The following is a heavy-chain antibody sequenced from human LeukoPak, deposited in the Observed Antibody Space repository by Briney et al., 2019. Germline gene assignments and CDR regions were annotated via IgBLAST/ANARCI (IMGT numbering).Heavy chain of an antibody. V-gene: IGHV3-30*18. Sequence: PGGSLRLSCAASGFTFSAYGMHWVRQAPGKGLEWVAAISYDVSNEYYADSVKGRFTISRDNSKNTLYLQMNSLRAEDTAVYYCAKEVHYYYDSSGYWDYWGQGTLVTVSS. D-gene: IGHD3-22*01. CDR2: ISYDVSNE. CDR3: AKEVHYYYDSSGYWDY. J-gene: IGHJ4*02. CDR1: GFTFSAYG.